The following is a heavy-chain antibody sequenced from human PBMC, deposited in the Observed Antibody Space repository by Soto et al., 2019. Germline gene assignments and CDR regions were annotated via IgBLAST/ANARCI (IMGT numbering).Heavy chain of an antibody. CDR3: ARGGHTRDVMPYYYKFQMDV. CDR2: ISGNGVDT. D-gene: IGHD3-22*01. V-gene: IGHV3-23*01. CDR1: GITFSSYA. J-gene: IGHJ6*02. Sequence: QPGGSLRLSCAASGITFSSYAISWVRQAPGGGLEWVSAISGNGVDTYYADSVKGRFTISRDNSKNTLYLQINSLRVEDTAVYYCARGGHTRDVMPYYYKFQMDVWGQGTTVTVSS.